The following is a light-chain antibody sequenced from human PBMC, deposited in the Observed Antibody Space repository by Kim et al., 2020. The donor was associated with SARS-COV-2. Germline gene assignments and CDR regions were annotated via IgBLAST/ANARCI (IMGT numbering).Light chain of an antibody. CDR3: ATWDDSLNAWV. Sequence: GQRVTISCSGSNSNVGVNTVDWYQHCPETAPTLLICRNNQRPSGVPDRFSGSKSGTSASLALSGLLSEDEADYYCATWDDSLNAWVFGGGTKLTVL. J-gene: IGLJ3*02. CDR1: NSNVGVNT. CDR2: RNN. V-gene: IGLV1-44*01.